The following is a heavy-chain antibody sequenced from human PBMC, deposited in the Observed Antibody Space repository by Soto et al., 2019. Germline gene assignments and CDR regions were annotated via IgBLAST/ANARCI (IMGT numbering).Heavy chain of an antibody. D-gene: IGHD6-6*01. V-gene: IGHV1-2*02. CDR1: GFSFTGYY. CDR3: AKDLTRQLAYWLDP. J-gene: IGHJ5*02. CDR2: INAHSGGT. Sequence: ASVKVSCKASGFSFTGYYIHWLRQAPGQGLEWMGWINAHSGGTEYAQKFQGRVTLARDTSIATAYLTLTSLTSDDTALYYCAKDLTRQLAYWLDPWGQGTQVTVSS.